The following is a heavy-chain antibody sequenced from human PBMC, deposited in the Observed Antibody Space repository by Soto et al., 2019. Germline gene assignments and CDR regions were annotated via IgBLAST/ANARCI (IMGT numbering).Heavy chain of an antibody. CDR1: GYTFASYD. D-gene: IGHD3-16*02. CDR2: MNPNSSNT. Sequence: QVQLVQSGAEVKKPGASVKVSCKASGYTFASYDIDWVRQATGQGLEWMGWMNPNSSNTGYAQKFEGRVTVTRKTAISTAYMELSSLRSEDSAVYYCAREGTALSRDYWGQGTLVTVSS. V-gene: IGHV1-8*01. CDR3: AREGTALSRDY. J-gene: IGHJ4*02.